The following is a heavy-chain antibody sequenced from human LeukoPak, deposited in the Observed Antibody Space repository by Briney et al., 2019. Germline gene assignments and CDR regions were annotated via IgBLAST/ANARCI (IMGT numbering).Heavy chain of an antibody. V-gene: IGHV3-23*01. CDR2: ISGSGGST. Sequence: PGGSLRLSYAASGFTFSSYAMSWVRQAPGKGREGVSAISGSGGSTYYADSVKGRFTISRDNSKNTLYLQMNSLRAEDTAVYYCAKSPSVAVAGTQPPVYYFDYWGQGTLVTVSS. CDR3: AKSPSVAVAGTQPPVYYFDY. D-gene: IGHD6-19*01. CDR1: GFTFSSYA. J-gene: IGHJ4*02.